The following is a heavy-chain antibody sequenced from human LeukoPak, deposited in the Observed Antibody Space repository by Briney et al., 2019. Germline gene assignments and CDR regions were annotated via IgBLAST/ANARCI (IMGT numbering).Heavy chain of an antibody. CDR3: AGGPAYLDSVPDS. V-gene: IGHV4-31*03. J-gene: IGHJ4*02. D-gene: IGHD3-22*01. CDR2: IYYTGNT. CDR1: GASISSDAYF. Sequence: SETLSLTCTVSGASISSDAYFWSWIRQHPGKGLEWLGYIYYTGNTAPNPSLRSRLTISRDTSKNQFSLSLTSVTAADTAAYYCAGGPAYLDSVPDSWGQGTLVTVSS.